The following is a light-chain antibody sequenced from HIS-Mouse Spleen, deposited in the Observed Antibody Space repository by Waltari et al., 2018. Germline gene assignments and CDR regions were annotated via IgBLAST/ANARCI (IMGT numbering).Light chain of an antibody. CDR1: ALPKKY. V-gene: IGLV3-10*01. CDR2: EDS. J-gene: IGLJ2*01. CDR3: YSTDSSGNHRV. Sequence: SYELTQPPSVSVSPGQTARITCSGDALPKKYAYWYQQKSGQAPVLVIYEDSKRPSGIPERCSCSRSGTMTSLTISGAQVEDEADYYWYSTDSSGNHRVFGAGTKLTVL.